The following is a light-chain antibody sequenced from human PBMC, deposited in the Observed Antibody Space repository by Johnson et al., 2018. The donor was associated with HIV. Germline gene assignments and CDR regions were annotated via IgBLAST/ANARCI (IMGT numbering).Light chain of an antibody. J-gene: IGLJ1*01. V-gene: IGLV1-51*01. CDR3: GTWDSSLSAVYV. CDR1: SSNIRNNY. Sequence: QSVLTQPPSVSAAPGQKVTISCSGTSSNIRNNYVSWYQQLPGTAPKLLIYDNNKRPSGIPDRFSGSKSGTSATLGITGLQTEDEADYYCGTWDSSLSAVYVFGTGTKVTVL. CDR2: DNN.